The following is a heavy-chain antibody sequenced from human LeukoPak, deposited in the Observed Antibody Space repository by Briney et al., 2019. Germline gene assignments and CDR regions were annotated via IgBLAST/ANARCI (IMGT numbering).Heavy chain of an antibody. D-gene: IGHD3-10*01. V-gene: IGHV3-30*02. CDR2: IRYDGNNK. CDR1: GFTFKNFG. J-gene: IGHJ4*02. Sequence: GGSLRLSCAASGFTFKNFGMHGVPQAPGKGLEWVAFIRYDGNNKYYADSVKGRFTIYRDNSKTVLDLQLNSLRPEDTAFYYCAKVLTYYPGSGSYYPDFWGQGTLVTVSS. CDR3: AKVLTYYPGSGSYYPDF.